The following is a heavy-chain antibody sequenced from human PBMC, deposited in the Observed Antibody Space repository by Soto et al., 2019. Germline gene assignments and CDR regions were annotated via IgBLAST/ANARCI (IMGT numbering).Heavy chain of an antibody. J-gene: IGHJ3*02. D-gene: IGHD6-19*01. CDR1: GFTVSSNY. Sequence: PGGSLRLSCAACGFTVSSNYMSWVRQAPGKGLEWVSVIYSGGSTYYADSVKGRFTISRDNSKNTLYLQMNSLRAEDTAVYYCAREEQWLAAFDIWGQGTMVTVSS. V-gene: IGHV3-66*01. CDR2: IYSGGST. CDR3: AREEQWLAAFDI.